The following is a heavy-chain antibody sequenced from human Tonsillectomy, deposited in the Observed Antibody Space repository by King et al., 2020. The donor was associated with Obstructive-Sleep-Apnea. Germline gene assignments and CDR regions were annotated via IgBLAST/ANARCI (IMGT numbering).Heavy chain of an antibody. CDR2: IYWDDDK. Sequence: ITLKESGPTVVKPTQTLTLTCTFSGFSLSTSGVGVGWIRQPPGKALEWLALIYWDDDKCASPSLKSRLTITKVTSKNQVVRTMTNMDPVDTTTYYCTHRGTYRYYFRFWGQGTLVTVSS. D-gene: IGHD2-2*01. V-gene: IGHV2-5*02. CDR1: GFSLSTSGVG. CDR3: THRGTYRYYFRF. J-gene: IGHJ4*02.